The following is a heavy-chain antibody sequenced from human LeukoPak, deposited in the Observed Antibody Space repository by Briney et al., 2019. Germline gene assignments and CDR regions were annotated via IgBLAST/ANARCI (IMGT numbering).Heavy chain of an antibody. CDR1: GDTFTSYG. CDR2: ISAYNGNT. Sequence: AASVKVSCNTSGDTFTSYGISWVRHAPAQARGWMGWISAYNGNTNYAQKLQGRVTMTTDTSTRTAYMELRSLRSDATAVYYCARDPSPTMVRGLTAAFDIWGQGKMVTVSS. CDR3: ARDPSPTMVRGLTAAFDI. D-gene: IGHD3-10*01. J-gene: IGHJ3*02. V-gene: IGHV1-18*04.